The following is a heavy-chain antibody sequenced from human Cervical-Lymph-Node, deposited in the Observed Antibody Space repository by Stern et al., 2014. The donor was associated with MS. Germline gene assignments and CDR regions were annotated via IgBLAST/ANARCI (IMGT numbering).Heavy chain of an antibody. CDR1: GFTFSDTW. J-gene: IGHJ4*02. Sequence: EVQLVESGGALVKPGGSLRLSCAASGFTFSDTWMTWVRQAPGKGLEWLGRLTTNTDGGTAEYAAPVKGRFIISRDDSKRTLYLQMNSLKIEDTAVYYCATSILDYWGQGTMVTVSS. CDR3: ATSILDY. D-gene: IGHD5-24*01. CDR2: LTTNTDGGTA. V-gene: IGHV3-15*02.